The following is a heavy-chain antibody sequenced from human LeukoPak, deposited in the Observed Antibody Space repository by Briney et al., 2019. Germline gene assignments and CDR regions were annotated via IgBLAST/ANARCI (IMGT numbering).Heavy chain of an antibody. Sequence: GAPVKVSCKASRYTFTSYGISWARQAPGQGLEWMGWISAYNGNTNYAQKLQGRVTMTTDTSTSTAYLELRSLRSDDTAVYYCASIYYDSSGYGFDPWGQGTLVTVSS. V-gene: IGHV1-18*01. D-gene: IGHD3-22*01. J-gene: IGHJ5*02. CDR1: RYTFTSYG. CDR3: ASIYYDSSGYGFDP. CDR2: ISAYNGNT.